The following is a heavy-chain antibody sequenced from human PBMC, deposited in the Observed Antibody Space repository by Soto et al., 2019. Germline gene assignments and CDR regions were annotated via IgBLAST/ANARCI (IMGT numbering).Heavy chain of an antibody. V-gene: IGHV4-34*01. Sequence: SETLSLTCAVYVVSFSCCYLSWIRQPPGKGLEWIGEINHSGSTNYNPSLKSRVTISVDTSKNQFSLKLGSVTAADTALYYCSRRAPEGFDPWGQGTLVTVSS. J-gene: IGHJ5*02. CDR3: SRRAPEGFDP. CDR1: VVSFSCCY. CDR2: INHSGST.